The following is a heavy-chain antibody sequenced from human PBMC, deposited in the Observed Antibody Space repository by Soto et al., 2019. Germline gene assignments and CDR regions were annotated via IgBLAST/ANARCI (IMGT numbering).Heavy chain of an antibody. Sequence: GGSLRLSCAASGYTFSDYAMTWVRQAPGKGLEWVSSISYDGGGTYYADSVKGRFTVSRDNAKSSLYLQMNSLRDEDTAVYYCARRYSSTSRTMEVWGQGTTVTVSS. CDR3: ARRYSSTSRTMEV. J-gene: IGHJ6*02. D-gene: IGHD6-13*01. CDR2: ISYDGGGT. V-gene: IGHV3-23*01. CDR1: GYTFSDYA.